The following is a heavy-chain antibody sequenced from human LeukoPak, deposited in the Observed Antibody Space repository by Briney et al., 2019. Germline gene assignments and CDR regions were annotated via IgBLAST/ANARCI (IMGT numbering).Heavy chain of an antibody. J-gene: IGHJ4*02. CDR1: RFTFSSYW. V-gene: IGHV4-34*01. D-gene: IGHD5-18*01. CDR2: INHSGST. CDR3: ARGRRSGYSYGSGLGY. Sequence: GSLRLSCAASRFTFSSYWMTWIRQPPGKGLEWIGEINHSGSTNYNPSLKSRVTISVDTSKNQFSLKLSSVTAADTAVYYCARGRRSGYSYGSGLGYWGQGTLVTVSS.